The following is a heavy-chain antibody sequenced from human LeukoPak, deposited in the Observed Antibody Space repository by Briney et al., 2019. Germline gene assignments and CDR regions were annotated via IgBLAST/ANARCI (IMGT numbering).Heavy chain of an antibody. CDR3: ARDCRRYFDWPPCDAFDI. V-gene: IGHV3-21*01. J-gene: IGHJ3*02. CDR1: GFTFSSYS. Sequence: PGGSLRPSCAASGFTFSSYSMNWVRQAPGKGLEWVSSISSSSSYIYYADSVKGRFTISRDNAKNSLYLQMNSLRAEDTAVYYCARDCRRYFDWPPCDAFDIWGQGTMVTVSS. CDR2: ISSSSSYI. D-gene: IGHD3-9*01.